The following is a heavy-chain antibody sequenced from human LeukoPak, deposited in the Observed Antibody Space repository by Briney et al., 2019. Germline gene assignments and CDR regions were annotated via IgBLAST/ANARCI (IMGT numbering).Heavy chain of an antibody. CDR1: GFTFSSYA. Sequence: GGSLRLSCAASGFTFSSYAMHWVRQAPGKGLEWVAVIWYDGSNKYYADSVKGRFTISRDNSKNTLYLQMNSLRAEDTAVYYCAKGGKWDVTPFDYWGQGTLVTVSS. CDR2: IWYDGSNK. D-gene: IGHD1-26*01. CDR3: AKGGKWDVTPFDY. V-gene: IGHV3-33*06. J-gene: IGHJ4*02.